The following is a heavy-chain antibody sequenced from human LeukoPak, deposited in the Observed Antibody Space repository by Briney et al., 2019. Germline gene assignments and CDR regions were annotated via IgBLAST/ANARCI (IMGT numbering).Heavy chain of an antibody. CDR1: GFTFVDYF. Sequence: PGGSLRLSCTASGFTFVDYFMNWVRQAPGKGLEWISDINVSGSTIHYADSVRGRFTISRDNAKKSLYPQLNSIRAEDTAVYYCARGRWFGELSPAAFDIWGQGTGVTVS. D-gene: IGHD3-10*01. J-gene: IGHJ3*02. CDR2: INVSGSTI. CDR3: ARGRWFGELSPAAFDI. V-gene: IGHV3-11*01.